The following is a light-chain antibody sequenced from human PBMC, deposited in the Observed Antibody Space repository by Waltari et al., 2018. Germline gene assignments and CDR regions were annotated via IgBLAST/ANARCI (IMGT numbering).Light chain of an antibody. CDR1: QSISSY. CDR2: AAS. CDR3: QQSYSTPRT. Sequence: DIQMTQSPSSLSASVGDRVTITCRASQSISSYLNWYQQKPGKAPQLLIYAASSLQSGVPSRFSGSGSGTDFTLTISRLPPEDFATYYCQQSYSTPRTFGGGTKVEIK. V-gene: IGKV1-39*01. J-gene: IGKJ4*01.